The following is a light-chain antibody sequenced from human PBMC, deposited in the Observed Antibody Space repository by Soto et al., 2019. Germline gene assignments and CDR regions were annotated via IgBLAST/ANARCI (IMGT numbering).Light chain of an antibody. J-gene: IGKJ4*01. V-gene: IGKV3-15*01. CDR3: QQYKNWPPVT. Sequence: ETVMTQSPATLSVSLGERATLSCRASQSVNTNLAWYQQKPGQAPRLLIYGASIRATGVPARFSGSGSGTDFTLTISSLQPEDFALYFCQQYKNWPPVTFGGGTKVEIK. CDR2: GAS. CDR1: QSVNTN.